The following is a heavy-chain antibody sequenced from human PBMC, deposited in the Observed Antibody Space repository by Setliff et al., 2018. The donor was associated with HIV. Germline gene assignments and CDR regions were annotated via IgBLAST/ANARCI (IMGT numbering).Heavy chain of an antibody. J-gene: IGHJ3*02. CDR3: ARERDSGLNAFDI. D-gene: IGHD3-22*01. Sequence: ASVKVSCKASGYTFTSYSLNWVRQAPGQGLEWMGWISGYNGNAKYVQNLQGRVTMSTDTSTSTVYMELRSLRAEDTAVYYCARERDSGLNAFDIWGQGTMVTVSS. V-gene: IGHV1-18*01. CDR1: GYTFTSYS. CDR2: ISGYNGNA.